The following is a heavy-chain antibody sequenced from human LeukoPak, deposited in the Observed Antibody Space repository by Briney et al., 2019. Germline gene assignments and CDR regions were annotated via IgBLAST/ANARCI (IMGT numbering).Heavy chain of an antibody. CDR2: IITIFGTA. V-gene: IGHV1-69*13. Sequence: SVKVSCTASGGTFSSYAISWVRQAPGQGLEWMGGIITIFGTANYAQKFQGRVTTTADESTSTAYMELSSLRSGDTAVYYCARGGATIFGHDYYYYGMDVWGQGTTVTVSS. CDR3: ARGGATIFGHDYYYYGMDV. D-gene: IGHD3-3*01. J-gene: IGHJ6*02. CDR1: GGTFSSYA.